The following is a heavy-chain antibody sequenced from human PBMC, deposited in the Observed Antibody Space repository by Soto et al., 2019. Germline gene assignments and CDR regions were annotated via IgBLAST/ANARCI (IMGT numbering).Heavy chain of an antibody. CDR3: AKSGMVYAIVSWFDP. Sequence: GESLKISCAASGFTFSSYGMHWVRQAPGKGLEWVAVISYDGSNKYYADSVKGRFTISRDNSKNTLYLQMNSLRAEDTAVYYCAKSGMVYAIVSWFDPWGQGTLVTVSS. J-gene: IGHJ5*02. CDR2: ISYDGSNK. D-gene: IGHD2-8*01. V-gene: IGHV3-30*18. CDR1: GFTFSSYG.